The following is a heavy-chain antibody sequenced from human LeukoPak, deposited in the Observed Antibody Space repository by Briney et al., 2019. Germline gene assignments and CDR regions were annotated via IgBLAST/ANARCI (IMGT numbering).Heavy chain of an antibody. V-gene: IGHV1-2*02. J-gene: IGHJ5*02. Sequence: ASVKVSCKASGYTFTGYYMHWVRQAPGQGLEWMGWINPNSGGTNYAQKFQGRVTMTRDTSISTAYMELSRLRSDDTAVYYCARVLVGGPGYRWFDPWGQGTLVTVSS. CDR2: INPNSGGT. CDR1: GYTFTGYY. CDR3: ARVLVGGPGYRWFDP. D-gene: IGHD3-10*01.